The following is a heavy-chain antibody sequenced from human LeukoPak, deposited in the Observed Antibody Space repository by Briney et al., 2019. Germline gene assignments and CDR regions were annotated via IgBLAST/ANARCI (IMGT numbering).Heavy chain of an antibody. J-gene: IGHJ4*02. CDR2: IWYDGSNK. V-gene: IGHV3-33*01. CDR3: AREHVSQSFDY. CDR1: GFTFSSYG. Sequence: PGGSLRLSCAASGFTFSSYGMHWVRQAPGKGLEWVAVIWYDGSNKYYADSVKGRFTISRDNSKNTLYLQMNSLRAEDTAVYYCAREHVSQSFDYWGQGTLVTVSS.